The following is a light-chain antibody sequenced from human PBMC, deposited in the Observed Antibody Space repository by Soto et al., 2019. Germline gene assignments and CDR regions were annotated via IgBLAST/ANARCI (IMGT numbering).Light chain of an antibody. Sequence: MMLTQSPATLSVSPGERATLSCRASQSVNQKLGWYQQKPGQAPRLLIYVASYRATGIPARFSGSGSGTEYTLTISNLQAEDFAVYYCQQFNNWPHTFGQGTRLEIK. CDR2: VAS. V-gene: IGKV3-15*01. CDR3: QQFNNWPHT. J-gene: IGKJ5*01. CDR1: QSVNQK.